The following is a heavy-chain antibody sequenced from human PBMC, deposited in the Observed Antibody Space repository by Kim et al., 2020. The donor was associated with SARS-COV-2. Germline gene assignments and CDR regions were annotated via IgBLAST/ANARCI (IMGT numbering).Heavy chain of an antibody. Sequence: GESLKISCKGSGYSFTSYCISWVRQMPGKGLEWMGRIDPSDSYTNYSPSFQGHVTISADKSISTAYLQWSSLKASDTAMYYCARQTGYCSGGSCYAARTIDYWGQGTLVTVSS. CDR1: GYSFTSYC. D-gene: IGHD2-15*01. J-gene: IGHJ4*02. CDR3: ARQTGYCSGGSCYAARTIDY. CDR2: IDPSDSYT. V-gene: IGHV5-10-1*01.